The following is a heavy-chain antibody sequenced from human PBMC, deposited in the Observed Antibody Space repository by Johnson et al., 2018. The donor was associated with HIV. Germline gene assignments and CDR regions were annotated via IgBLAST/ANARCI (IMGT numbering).Heavy chain of an antibody. Sequence: QVQLVESGGGVVRPGGSLRLSCAASGFTFSSYAMHWVRQAPGKGLEWVAVISYDGSNKYYADSVKGRLTISRDNAKNTLYLQMNSLRAEDTAVYYCAKEGRGGAFDIWGQGTMVTVSS. CDR3: AKEGRGGAFDI. D-gene: IGHD2-15*01. CDR1: GFTFSSYA. J-gene: IGHJ3*02. V-gene: IGHV3-30*04. CDR2: ISYDGSNK.